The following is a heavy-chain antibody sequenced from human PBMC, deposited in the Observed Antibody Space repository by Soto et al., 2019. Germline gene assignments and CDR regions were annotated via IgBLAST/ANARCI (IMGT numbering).Heavy chain of an antibody. V-gene: IGHV4-59*01. CDR2: IYYSGST. CDR1: GGSISSYY. Sequence: SETLSLTCTVSGGSISSYYWSWIRQPPGRGLEWIGYIYYSGSTNYNPSLKSRVTISVDTSKNQFSLKLSSVTAADTAVYYCARDRLGHSSGWEYFQHWGQGTLVTVSS. J-gene: IGHJ1*01. D-gene: IGHD6-19*01. CDR3: ARDRLGHSSGWEYFQH.